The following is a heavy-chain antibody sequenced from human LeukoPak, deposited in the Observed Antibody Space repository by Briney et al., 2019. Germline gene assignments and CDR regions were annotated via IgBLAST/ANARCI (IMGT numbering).Heavy chain of an antibody. J-gene: IGHJ4*02. CDR2: MSASGRTT. V-gene: IGHV3-23*01. CDR3: AKDPPGLARYFDY. D-gene: IGHD6-19*01. Sequence: PGGSLRLSCATSGFTFSNYAMSWVRQAPGKGLEWVSTMSASGRTTYYADSVKGRFTISRDNSKNTLYLQMNSLRAEDTAVYYCAKDPPGLARYFDYWGQGTLVTVSS. CDR1: GFTFSNYA.